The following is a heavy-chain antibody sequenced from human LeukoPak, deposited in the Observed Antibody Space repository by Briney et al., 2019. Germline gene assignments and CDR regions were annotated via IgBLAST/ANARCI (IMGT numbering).Heavy chain of an antibody. D-gene: IGHD5-12*01. J-gene: IGHJ4*02. CDR3: AKESGYDVDLDY. V-gene: IGHV3-74*01. Sequence: PGGSLRLSCVGSGFTFSTYWMHWVRQAPGRGLVWVSGINTDGSTTSYADSVKGRFTISRDNAKNTLYLQMSSLRAEDTAVYYCAKESGYDVDLDYWAREPWSPSLQ. CDR2: INTDGSTT. CDR1: GFTFSTYW.